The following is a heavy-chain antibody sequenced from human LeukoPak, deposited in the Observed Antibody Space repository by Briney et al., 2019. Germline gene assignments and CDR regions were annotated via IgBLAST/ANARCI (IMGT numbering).Heavy chain of an antibody. CDR3: ARDWSGPYYFDY. J-gene: IGHJ4*01. CDR1: GGSISSGRYY. CDR2: MSQSGST. Sequence: KPSETLSLTCTVSGGSISSGRYYWTWIRQPPGKGLEWIGYMSQSGSTYYNPSLKSRVTISVDTSKSQFSLKLTSVTAADTAVYYCARDWSGPYYFDYWGQGTLVTVSS. D-gene: IGHD3-3*01. V-gene: IGHV4-31*03.